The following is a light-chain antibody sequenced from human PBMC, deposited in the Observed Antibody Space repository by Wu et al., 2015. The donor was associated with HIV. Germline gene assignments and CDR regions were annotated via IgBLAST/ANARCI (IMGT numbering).Light chain of an antibody. Sequence: DIQMTQSPSSLSASVGDRVTITCRASQSISNYLNWYRQKPGKAPKVLIYAAFNLQSGVPSRFSGSGSGTDFTLTITSLQPEDFATYYCQQSYSTLWTFGQGTKVEIK. CDR3: QQSYSTLWT. J-gene: IGKJ1*01. V-gene: IGKV1-39*01. CDR2: AAF. CDR1: QSISNY.